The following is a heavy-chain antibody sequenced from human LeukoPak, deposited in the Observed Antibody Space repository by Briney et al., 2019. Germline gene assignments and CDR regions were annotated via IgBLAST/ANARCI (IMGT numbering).Heavy chain of an antibody. D-gene: IGHD2-15*01. CDR3: AKDHGYCSGGSCSNDAFDI. J-gene: IGHJ3*02. V-gene: IGHV3-23*01. CDR2: ISGSGGST. Sequence: GASLRLSCAASGFTFSSYAMSWVRQAPGKGLEWVSAISGSGGSTYYADSVKGRFTISRDNSKNTLYLQMNSQRAEDTAVYYCAKDHGYCSGGSCSNDAFDIWGQGTMVTVSS. CDR1: GFTFSSYA.